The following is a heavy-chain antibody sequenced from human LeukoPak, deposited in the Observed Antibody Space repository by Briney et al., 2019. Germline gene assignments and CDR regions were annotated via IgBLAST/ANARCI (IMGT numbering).Heavy chain of an antibody. D-gene: IGHD1-20*01. V-gene: IGHV3-74*01. CDR1: GFTFSSYW. CDR2: INSDGSST. J-gene: IGHJ6*03. CDR3: ARSLYNWNLYYYYYMDV. Sequence: GGSLRLSCAASGFTFSSYWMHWVRHAPGKGLVWVSRINSDGSSTNYADSVKGRFTISRDNAKNTLYLQMNSRRAEDTAVYYCARSLYNWNLYYYYYMDVWGKGTTVTVSS.